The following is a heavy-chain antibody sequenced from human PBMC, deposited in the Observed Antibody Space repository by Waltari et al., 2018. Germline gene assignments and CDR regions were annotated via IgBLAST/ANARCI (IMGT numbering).Heavy chain of an antibody. CDR2: IYHSGST. Sequence: QVQLQESGPGLVKPSETLSLTCAVSGYSISSGYYWDWIRQPPGKGLEWIGSIYHSGSTYYNPSLKSRVTISVDTSKNQFSLKLSSVTAADTAVYYCAREGSIAAAVSGDYMDVWGKGTTVTVSS. V-gene: IGHV4-38-2*02. CDR3: AREGSIAAAVSGDYMDV. D-gene: IGHD6-13*01. J-gene: IGHJ6*03. CDR1: GYSISSGYY.